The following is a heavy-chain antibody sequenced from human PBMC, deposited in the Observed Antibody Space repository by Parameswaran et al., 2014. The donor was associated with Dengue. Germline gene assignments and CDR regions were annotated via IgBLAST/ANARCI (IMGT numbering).Heavy chain of an antibody. CDR1: GFTFSSYG. D-gene: IGHD6-19*01. J-gene: IGHJ4*02. CDR3: AARQFIAVAGTAFEY. V-gene: IGHV3-30*03. CDR2: ISYDGSNK. Sequence: GSLRLSCAASGFTFSSYGMHWVRQAPGKGLEWVAVISYDGSNKYYADSVKGRFTISRDNSKNTLYLQMNSLRAEDTAVYYCAARQFIAVAGTAFEYWGQGTLVTVSS.